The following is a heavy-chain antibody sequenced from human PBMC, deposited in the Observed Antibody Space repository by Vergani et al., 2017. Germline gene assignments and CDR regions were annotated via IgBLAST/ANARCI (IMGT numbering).Heavy chain of an antibody. D-gene: IGHD2-2*02. CDR3: AGERHGEDCSSTGCYKGYYYYYMDV. CDR2: IYTSGST. Sequence: QVQLQESGPGLVKPSETLSLTCTVSGGSISSYYWSWIRQPAGKGLEWFGRIYTSGSTNYNPSLKSRVTMSVDTSKNQFSLKLSSVAAADTAVYYCAGERHGEDCSSTGCYKGYYYYYMDVWGKGTTVTVSS. J-gene: IGHJ6*03. V-gene: IGHV4-4*07. CDR1: GGSISSYY.